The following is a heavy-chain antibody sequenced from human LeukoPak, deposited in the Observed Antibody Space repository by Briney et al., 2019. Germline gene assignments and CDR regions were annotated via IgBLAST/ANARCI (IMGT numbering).Heavy chain of an antibody. CDR3: AASSYGDYYYYYGMDV. D-gene: IGHD4-17*01. V-gene: IGHV1-58*01. Sequence: SVTVSCTASGFTFTSSAVQWVRQARGQRLEWIGWIVVGSGNTNYAQKFQERVTITRDMSTSTAYMELSSLRSEDTAVYYCAASSYGDYYYYYGMDVWGQGTTVTVSS. J-gene: IGHJ6*02. CDR1: GFTFTSSA. CDR2: IVVGSGNT.